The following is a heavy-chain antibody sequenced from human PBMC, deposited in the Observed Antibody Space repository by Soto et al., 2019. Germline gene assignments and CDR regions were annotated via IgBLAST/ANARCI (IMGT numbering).Heavy chain of an antibody. Sequence: QVQLVQSGAEVKKPGASVKVSCKASGYTFTGYYMHWVRQAPGQGLEWMGWINPNSGGTNYAQKFQGRVTMTRDRSISTAYMELSRLRSDDTAVYYRARAASYGGNPRSQDSSGQGTLVTVSS. CDR2: INPNSGGT. J-gene: IGHJ4*02. CDR3: ARAASYGGNPRSQDS. V-gene: IGHV1-2*02. CDR1: GYTFTGYY. D-gene: IGHD4-17*01.